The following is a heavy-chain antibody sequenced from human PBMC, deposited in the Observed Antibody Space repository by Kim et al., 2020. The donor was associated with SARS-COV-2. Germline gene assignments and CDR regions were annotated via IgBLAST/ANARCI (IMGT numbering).Heavy chain of an antibody. V-gene: IGHV3-64D*09. CDR3: VKDTGGLGEYSFDY. D-gene: IGHD7-27*01. J-gene: IGHJ4*02. Sequence: DSVKGRITIDRYNSKHTLYLQMSRLRAEDTAVYYCVKDTGGLGEYSFDYWGQGTLVTVSS.